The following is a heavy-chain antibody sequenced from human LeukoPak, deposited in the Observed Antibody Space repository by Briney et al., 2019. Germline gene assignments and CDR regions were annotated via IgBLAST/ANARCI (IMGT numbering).Heavy chain of an antibody. Sequence: GGSLRLSCAASGFTFSSYWMNWVRQAPGKGLEWVANIKQDGSEKYYVDSVKGRFTISRDNAKNSLFLQMNSLRAEDTAVYYCAKDVYGDYGGLDYWGQGTLVTVSS. D-gene: IGHD4-17*01. V-gene: IGHV3-7*01. CDR2: IKQDGSEK. CDR3: AKDVYGDYGGLDY. J-gene: IGHJ4*02. CDR1: GFTFSSYW.